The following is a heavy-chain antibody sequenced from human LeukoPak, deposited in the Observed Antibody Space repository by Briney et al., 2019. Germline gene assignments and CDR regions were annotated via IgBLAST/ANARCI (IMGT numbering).Heavy chain of an antibody. Sequence: PSETLSLTCTVSGGSIRSYYWSWIRQPPGKGLEWIGYIYTSGSTNYNPSLKSRVTISVDTSKNQFSLKLSSVTAADTAVYYCASSRDGYSYYYFDSWGQGTLVTVSS. CDR3: ASSRDGYSYYYFDS. V-gene: IGHV4-4*09. CDR1: GGSIRSYY. CDR2: IYTSGST. J-gene: IGHJ4*02. D-gene: IGHD5-24*01.